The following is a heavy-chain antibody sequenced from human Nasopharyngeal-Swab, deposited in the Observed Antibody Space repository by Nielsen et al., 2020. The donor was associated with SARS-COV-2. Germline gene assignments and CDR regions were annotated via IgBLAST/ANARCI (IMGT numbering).Heavy chain of an antibody. D-gene: IGHD6-25*01. V-gene: IGHV1-18*01. CDR3: ARRVSSAADAFDI. J-gene: IGHJ3*02. CDR2: ITAYNGNT. Sequence: ASVKVSCKASGFTFTSSAVQWVRQAPGQGLEWMGWITAYNGNTNYIQKLQGRVTMTTDTSTSTSDMELRSLRSDDTAVYYCARRVSSAADAFDIWGQGTMVTVSS. CDR1: GFTFTSSA.